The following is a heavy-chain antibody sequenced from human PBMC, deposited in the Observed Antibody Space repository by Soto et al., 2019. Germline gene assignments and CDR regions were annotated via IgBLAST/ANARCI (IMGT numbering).Heavy chain of an antibody. Sequence: LSLTCTVSGGSITSYYWSWIRQPPGKGLEWIGYIYHSGSANYNPSLKSRVTISADTSKNQFSLKLSSVTAADTAVYYCAREGPASTNWFDPWGQGTLVTVSS. V-gene: IGHV4-59*01. CDR2: IYHSGSA. CDR1: GGSITSYY. D-gene: IGHD3-16*01. CDR3: AREGPASTNWFDP. J-gene: IGHJ5*02.